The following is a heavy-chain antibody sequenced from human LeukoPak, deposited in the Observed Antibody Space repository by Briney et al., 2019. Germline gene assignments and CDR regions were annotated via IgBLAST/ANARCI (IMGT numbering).Heavy chain of an antibody. CDR2: INWNGGST. D-gene: IGHD2-8*01. Sequence: GGSLRLSCAASGFTFDDYGMSWVRQAPGKGLEWVSGINWNGGSTGYADSVKGRFTISRDNAKNSLYLQMNSLRAEDTALYYCARAAGLIHYYYYYMDVWGKGTTVTVSS. CDR1: GFTFDDYG. J-gene: IGHJ6*03. CDR3: ARAAGLIHYYYYYMDV. V-gene: IGHV3-20*04.